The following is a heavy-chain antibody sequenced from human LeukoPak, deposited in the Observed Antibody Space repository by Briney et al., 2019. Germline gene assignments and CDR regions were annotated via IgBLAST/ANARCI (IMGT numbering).Heavy chain of an antibody. V-gene: IGHV1-2*04. Sequence: GAAVRVSCKAAGYSFTCYYMHLVRQAPGQGLEWMGWINPNSGGTNYAQKFQGWVTMTRDTSISTAYMELSRLRSDDTAVYYCARQRDYYFDYWGQGTLVTVSS. CDR3: ARQRDYYFDY. CDR1: GYSFTCYY. J-gene: IGHJ4*02. CDR2: INPNSGGT. D-gene: IGHD3/OR15-3a*01.